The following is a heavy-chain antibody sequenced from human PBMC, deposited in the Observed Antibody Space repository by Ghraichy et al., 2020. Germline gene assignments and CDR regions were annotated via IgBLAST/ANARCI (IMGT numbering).Heavy chain of an antibody. D-gene: IGHD6-19*01. J-gene: IGHJ4*02. Sequence: GGSLRLSCAASGFTFSSYSMNWVRQAPGKGLEWVSSISSSSSYIYYADSVKGRFTISRDNAKNSLYLQMNSLRAEDTAVYYCARDNPAVAGIFDYWGQGTLVTVSS. V-gene: IGHV3-21*01. CDR3: ARDNPAVAGIFDY. CDR1: GFTFSSYS. CDR2: ISSSSSYI.